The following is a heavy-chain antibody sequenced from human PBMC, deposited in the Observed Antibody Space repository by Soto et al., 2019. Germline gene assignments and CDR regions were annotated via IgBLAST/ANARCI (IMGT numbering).Heavy chain of an antibody. CDR3: ARDLYYSSGRYFDHDAFDI. D-gene: IGHD6-19*01. CDR1: GYNFTSYG. J-gene: IGHJ3*02. Sequence: ASVKVSCKASGYNFTSYGINWVRHAPGQGLEWMGWISPHNDRTKYARRFQDRVTMTTETPTSTVYMELGSMRSDDTAVYYCARDLYYSSGRYFDHDAFDIWGQGTVVTVSS. CDR2: ISPHNDRT. V-gene: IGHV1-18*01.